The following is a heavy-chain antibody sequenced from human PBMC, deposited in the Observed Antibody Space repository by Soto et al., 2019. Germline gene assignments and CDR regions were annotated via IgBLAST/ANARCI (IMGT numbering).Heavy chain of an antibody. D-gene: IGHD6-13*01. CDR3: ARHYQTRYSSSWYSTQNIYIAVEGTPPVWFDP. CDR2: IYPGDSDT. J-gene: IGHJ5*02. Sequence: PGESLKISCKGSGYSFTSYWIGWVRQMPGKGLEWMGIIYPGDSDTRYSPSFQGQVTISADKSISTAYLQWSSLKASDTAMYYCARHYQTRYSSSWYSTQNIYIAVEGTPPVWFDPWGQGTLVTVSS. CDR1: GYSFTSYW. V-gene: IGHV5-51*01.